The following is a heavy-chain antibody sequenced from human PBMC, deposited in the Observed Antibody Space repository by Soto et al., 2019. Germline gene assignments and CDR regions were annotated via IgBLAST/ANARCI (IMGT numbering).Heavy chain of an antibody. J-gene: IGHJ5*02. Sequence: EVQLVESGGGLVQPGGFLRLSCAASGFSFSHYWMHWVRQAPGKGLVWVSRINSDGSSTNHADSVKGRFTISRDNAKNTLFLQMNSLRADETSVYFCARGVGSSSDWIDPWGEGTVVTVSS. D-gene: IGHD6-13*01. CDR1: GFSFSHYW. V-gene: IGHV3-74*01. CDR3: ARGVGSSSDWIDP. CDR2: INSDGSST.